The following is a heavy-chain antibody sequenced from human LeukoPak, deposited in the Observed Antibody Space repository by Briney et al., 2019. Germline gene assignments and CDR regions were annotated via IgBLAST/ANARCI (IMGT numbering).Heavy chain of an antibody. CDR1: EFIFSNFA. D-gene: IGHD3-22*01. V-gene: IGHV3-23*01. Sequence: GGSLRLSRVASEFIFSNFAMSWVRQAPGKGLEWVSTISGNAAATYYGDSVKGRFTISRDNSRNTLYLQMNSLRAEDTAIYYCAKDRTHRRYYDSTGYYNQYDYWGQGALVTVSS. CDR2: ISGNAAAT. CDR3: AKDRTHRRYYDSTGYYNQYDY. J-gene: IGHJ4*02.